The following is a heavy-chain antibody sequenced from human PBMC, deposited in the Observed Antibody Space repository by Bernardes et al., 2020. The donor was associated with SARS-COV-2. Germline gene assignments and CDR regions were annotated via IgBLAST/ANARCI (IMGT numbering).Heavy chain of an antibody. CDR2: INHSGST. Sequence: SETLSLTRAVYGGSFSGYYWSWIRQPPGKGLEWIGEINHSGSTNYNPSLKSRVTISVDTSKNQFSLKLSSVTAADTAVYYCARVVGPAAYLGYYYYYMDVWGKGTTVTVSS. V-gene: IGHV4-34*01. J-gene: IGHJ6*03. D-gene: IGHD2-2*01. CDR1: GGSFSGYY. CDR3: ARVVGPAAYLGYYYYYMDV.